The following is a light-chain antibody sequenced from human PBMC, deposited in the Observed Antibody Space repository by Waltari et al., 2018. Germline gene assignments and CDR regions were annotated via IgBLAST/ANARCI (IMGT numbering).Light chain of an antibody. CDR1: SGHSSYA. J-gene: IGLJ3*02. Sequence: QLMLTQSPSAPASLGASVKLTSTLTSGHSSYATAWHQQQPEKGPRYLMKVNSDGSHIKGDGIPDRFSGSSSGAERYLTISSLQSEDEADYYCQTGGFGIWVFGGGTKLTVL. CDR2: VNSDGSH. CDR3: QTGGFGIWV. V-gene: IGLV4-69*01.